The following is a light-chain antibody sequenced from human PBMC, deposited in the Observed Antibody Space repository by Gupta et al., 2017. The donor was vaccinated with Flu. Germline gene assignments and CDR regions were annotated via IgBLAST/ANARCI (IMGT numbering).Light chain of an antibody. CDR3: QSYDSSLSVVV. CDR2: GNS. J-gene: IGLJ2*01. CDR1: SSNIGAGYD. V-gene: IGLV1-40*01. Sequence: QSVLTPPPSVSVAPEQRVTISCTGSSSNIGAGYDVHWYQQLPGTAPKLLIYGNSNRPSGVPDRFSGSKSGTSASLAITGLQAEDEADYYCQSYDSSLSVVVFGGGTKLTVL.